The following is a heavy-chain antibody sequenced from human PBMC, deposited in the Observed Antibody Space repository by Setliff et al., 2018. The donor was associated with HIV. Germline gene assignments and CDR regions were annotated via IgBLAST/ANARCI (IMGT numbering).Heavy chain of an antibody. D-gene: IGHD6-19*01. CDR3: ARGTGIAVAGTDY. V-gene: IGHV1-46*01. CDR2: INPGGGST. Sequence: ASVKVSCKASGYSFINYGISWVRQAPGQGLEWMGIINPGGGSTSYARKFQGRVTMTRDTSTSTVYMELSSLRSEDTAVYYCARGTGIAVAGTDYWGQGTLVTVSS. J-gene: IGHJ4*02. CDR1: GYSFINYG.